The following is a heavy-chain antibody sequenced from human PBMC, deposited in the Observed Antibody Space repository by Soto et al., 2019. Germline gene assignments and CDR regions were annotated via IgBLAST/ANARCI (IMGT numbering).Heavy chain of an antibody. J-gene: IGHJ6*02. CDR1: GYTFTGYY. Sequence: ASVKVSCKASGYTFTGYYMHWVRQAPGQGLEWMGWINPNSGGTNYAQKFQGWVTMTRDTSISTAYMELSRLRSDDTAVYYCARFSAGYSSGWSWNYYYGMDVWGQGTTVTVSS. V-gene: IGHV1-2*04. CDR2: INPNSGGT. D-gene: IGHD6-19*01. CDR3: ARFSAGYSSGWSWNYYYGMDV.